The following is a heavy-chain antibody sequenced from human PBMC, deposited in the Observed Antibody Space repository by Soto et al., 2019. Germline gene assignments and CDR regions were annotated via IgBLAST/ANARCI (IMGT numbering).Heavy chain of an antibody. V-gene: IGHV3-30*18. CDR1: GFTFSSYG. CDR2: ISYDGSNK. J-gene: IGHJ3*02. Sequence: QVQLVESGGGVVQPGRSLRLSCAASGFTFSSYGMHWVRQAPGKGLEWVAVISYDGSNKYYADSVKGRFTISRDNSKNTLYLQRNSLRAEDTAVYYWAKGRGALTEGAFDIWGQGRMVTVSS. D-gene: IGHD1-26*01. CDR3: AKGRGALTEGAFDI.